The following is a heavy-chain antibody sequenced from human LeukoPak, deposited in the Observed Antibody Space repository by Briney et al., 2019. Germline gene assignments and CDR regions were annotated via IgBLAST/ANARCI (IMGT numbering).Heavy chain of an antibody. CDR3: VRGQTNLDNWFDP. J-gene: IGHJ5*02. D-gene: IGHD2-8*01. V-gene: IGHV3-48*01. CDR2: IRPNDGTT. CDR1: GFTFSNYG. Sequence: PGGSLRLSCEASGFTFSNYGMNWVRQAPGEGLEWVSYIRPNDGTTHYADSVKGRFTISRDNAKNSLSLQMTSLRVDDSAVYYCVRGQTNLDNWFDPWGQGTLVIVSS.